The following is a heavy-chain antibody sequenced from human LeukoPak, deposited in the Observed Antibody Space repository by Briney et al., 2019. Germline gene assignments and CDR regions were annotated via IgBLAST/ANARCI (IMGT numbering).Heavy chain of an antibody. CDR3: ARASRGFGELYRPYNWFDP. Sequence: SETLSLTCTVSGGSISSYYWSWIRQPPGKGLEWIGYMYYSGSTNYNPSLKSRVTISVDTSKNQFPLKLSSVTAADTAVYYCARASRGFGELYRPYNWFDPWGQGTLVTVSS. D-gene: IGHD3-10*01. J-gene: IGHJ5*02. V-gene: IGHV4-59*01. CDR2: MYYSGST. CDR1: GGSISSYY.